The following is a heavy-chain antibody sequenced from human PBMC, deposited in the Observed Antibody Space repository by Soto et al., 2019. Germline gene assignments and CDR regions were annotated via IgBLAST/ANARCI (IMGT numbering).Heavy chain of an antibody. Sequence: QVQLQESGPGLVKPSETLSLTCTVSGGSVSSGSYYWSWIRQPPGKGLEWIGHIYYSGSTNYNPSLKSRVTISVDTSKNQFSLKLSSVTAADTAVYYCARDLCYYDSSGYYCTAFDIWGQGTMVTVSS. CDR2: IYYSGST. CDR3: ARDLCYYDSSGYYCTAFDI. CDR1: GGSVSSGSYY. J-gene: IGHJ3*02. V-gene: IGHV4-61*01. D-gene: IGHD3-22*01.